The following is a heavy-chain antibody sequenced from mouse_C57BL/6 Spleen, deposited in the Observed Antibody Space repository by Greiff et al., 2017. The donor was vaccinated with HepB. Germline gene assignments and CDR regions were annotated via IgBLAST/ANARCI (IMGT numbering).Heavy chain of an antibody. D-gene: IGHD1-1*01. CDR2: IDPNSGGT. V-gene: IGHV1-72*01. CDR3: ARGDYVSSYEFSY. CDR1: GYTFTSYW. J-gene: IGHJ3*01. Sequence: QVQLQQPGAELVKPGASVKLSCKASGYTFTSYWMHWVKQRPGRGLEWIGRIDPNSGGTKYNEKFKSKATLTVDKPSSTAYMQLISLTSEDSAVYVCARGDYVSSYEFSYWGQWTLVTVSA.